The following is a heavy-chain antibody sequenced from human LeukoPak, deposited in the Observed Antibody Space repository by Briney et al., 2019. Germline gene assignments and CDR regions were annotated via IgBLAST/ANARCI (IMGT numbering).Heavy chain of an antibody. CDR3: ARDHLSSCGGDCSYFDY. CDR2: ISGSGGST. V-gene: IGHV3-23*01. D-gene: IGHD2-21*02. CDR1: GFTFSSYA. J-gene: IGHJ4*02. Sequence: GGSLRLSCAASGFTFSSYAMSWVRQAPGKGLEWVSAISGSGGSTYYADSVKGRFTISRDNSKNTLYLQMNSLRAEDTAVYYCARDHLSSCGGDCSYFDYWGQGTLVTVSS.